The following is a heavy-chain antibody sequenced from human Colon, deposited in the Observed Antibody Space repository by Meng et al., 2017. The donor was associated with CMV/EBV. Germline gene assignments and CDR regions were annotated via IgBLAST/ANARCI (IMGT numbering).Heavy chain of an antibody. CDR2: MNPNSGNT. CDR1: GYTFTSYD. Sequence: ASVKVSCKASGYTFTSYDINWVRQATGQGLEWMGWMNPNSGNTGYAQKFQGRVTMTRNTSISTAYMELSSLRSEDTAVYYCARDIGLRGYYNYYYYGMDVWGQGTTVTVSS. V-gene: IGHV1-8*01. CDR3: ARDIGLRGYYNYYYYGMDV. D-gene: IGHD3-3*01. J-gene: IGHJ6*02.